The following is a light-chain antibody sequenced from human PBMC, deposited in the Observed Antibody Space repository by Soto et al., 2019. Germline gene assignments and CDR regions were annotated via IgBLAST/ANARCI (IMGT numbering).Light chain of an antibody. Sequence: DSQMTQYPSTLSASIGDRVTITCRAGQSISSWLAWYQQKPGKAPKLLISKASTLQSGVPPRFSGSGSVTEFALTISSLQPDDFATYYCQQYESYPMTFGGGTKVEIK. J-gene: IGKJ4*01. CDR2: KAS. CDR1: QSISSW. CDR3: QQYESYPMT. V-gene: IGKV1-5*03.